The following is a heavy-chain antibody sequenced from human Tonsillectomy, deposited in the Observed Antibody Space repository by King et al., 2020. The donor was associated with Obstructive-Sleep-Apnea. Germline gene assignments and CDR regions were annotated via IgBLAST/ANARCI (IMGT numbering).Heavy chain of an antibody. Sequence: QLVQSGAEVKKPGESLRISCKPSGYSFSNYWISWVRQMPGKGLEWMGRIDPSDSQTIYSPSFQGHVIISADKSITTAYLQWSSLKASDSAMYYSARTLGTTVFDYWGHGTLVTVSS. J-gene: IGHJ4*01. V-gene: IGHV5-10-1*03. CDR1: GYSFSNYW. D-gene: IGHD2/OR15-2a*01. CDR3: ARTLGTTVFDY. CDR2: IDPSDSQT.